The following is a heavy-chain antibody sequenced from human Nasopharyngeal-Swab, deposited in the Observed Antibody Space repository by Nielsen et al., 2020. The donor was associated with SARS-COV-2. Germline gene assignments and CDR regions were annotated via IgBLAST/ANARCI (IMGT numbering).Heavy chain of an antibody. CDR2: ISSSSSTI. CDR1: GFTFSSYS. V-gene: IGHV3-48*01. CDR3: ATKVVPAAEYYYYYYMDV. Sequence: GGSLRLSCAASGFTFSSYSMNRVRQAPGKGLEWVSYISSSSSTIYYADSVKGRFTISRDNAKNSLYLQMNSLRAEDTAVYYCATKVVPAAEYYYYYYMDVWGKGTTVTVSS. J-gene: IGHJ6*03. D-gene: IGHD2-2*01.